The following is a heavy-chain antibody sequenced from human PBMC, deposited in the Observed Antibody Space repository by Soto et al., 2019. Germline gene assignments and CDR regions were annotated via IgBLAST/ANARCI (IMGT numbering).Heavy chain of an antibody. CDR1: GYTFTSYA. J-gene: IGHJ6*02. V-gene: IGHV1-3*01. CDR3: ARVLMSSYNGNERYYYYSGMDV. CDR2: INAGNGNT. Sequence: ASVKVSCQASGYTFTSYAMHWVRQAPGQRLEWMVWINAGNGNTKYSQKFQGRVTITRDTSASTAYMELSSLRSEDTAVYYCARVLMSSYNGNERYYYYSGMDVWGQGTTVTVSS. D-gene: IGHD1-20*01.